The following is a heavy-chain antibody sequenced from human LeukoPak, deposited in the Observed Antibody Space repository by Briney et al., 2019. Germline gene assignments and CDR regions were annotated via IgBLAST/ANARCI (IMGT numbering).Heavy chain of an antibody. CDR1: EFTFSNYA. V-gene: IGHV3-23*01. J-gene: IGHJ4*02. CDR2: ISGRGGST. CDR3: AKNSHDVLTGYYGLIDY. D-gene: IGHD3-9*01. Sequence: GGSLRLSCTASEFTFSNYAMSWVRQAPGKGLEWVSGISGRGGSTYYADSVKGRFTISRDNSKNTLFLQMNSLRAEDTAVYHCAKNSHDVLTGYYGLIDYWGQGTLVTVSS.